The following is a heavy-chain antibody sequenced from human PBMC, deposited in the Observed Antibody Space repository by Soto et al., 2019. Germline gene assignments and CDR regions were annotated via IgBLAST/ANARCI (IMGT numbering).Heavy chain of an antibody. Sequence: EVQLLESGGGLVQPGGSLRLSCAASGFTFSSYAMSWVRQAPGKGLEWVSAISGSGGSTYYADSVKGRFTISRDNSKNTLYLQMTSLRAEDTAVYYCAKDRPIVVVPAAANWFDPWGQGTLVTVSS. CDR3: AKDRPIVVVPAAANWFDP. D-gene: IGHD2-2*01. CDR1: GFTFSSYA. J-gene: IGHJ5*02. V-gene: IGHV3-23*01. CDR2: ISGSGGST.